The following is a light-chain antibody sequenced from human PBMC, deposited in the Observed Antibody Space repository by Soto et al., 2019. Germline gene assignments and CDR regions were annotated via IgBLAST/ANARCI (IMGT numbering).Light chain of an antibody. CDR3: QQSYSTHVT. CDR2: AAS. J-gene: IGKJ1*01. CDR1: QSISSY. Sequence: DIQITQSPSSLSASVGDRVTITCRASQSISSYLNWYQQKPGKAPKLLIYAASSLQSGVPSRFSGSGSGTDFTLTISSLQPEDFATYYCQQSYSTHVTFGQGTKVEIK. V-gene: IGKV1-39*01.